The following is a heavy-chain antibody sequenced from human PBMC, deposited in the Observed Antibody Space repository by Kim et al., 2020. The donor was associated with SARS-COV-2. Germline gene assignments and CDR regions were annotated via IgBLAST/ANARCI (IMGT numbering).Heavy chain of an antibody. CDR3: ARGMTTVTTKFDP. D-gene: IGHD4-17*01. J-gene: IGHJ5*02. V-gene: IGHV3-48*02. Sequence: YADSGKGRFTTSRDNAKNSLYLQMNSLRDEDTAVYYCARGMTTVTTKFDPWGQGTLVTVSS.